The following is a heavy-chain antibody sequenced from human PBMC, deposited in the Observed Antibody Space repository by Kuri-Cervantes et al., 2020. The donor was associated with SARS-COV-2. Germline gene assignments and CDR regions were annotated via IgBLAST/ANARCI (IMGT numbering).Heavy chain of an antibody. D-gene: IGHD2-2*01. CDR3: ARVIPAAILLTGSGSNWFDP. V-gene: IGHV3-7*01. J-gene: IGHJ5*02. Sequence: GESLKISCAASGFTFSSYWMSWVRQAPGKGLEWVANIKQDGSEKYYVDSAKGRFTISRDNAKNSLYLQMNSLRAEDTAVYYCARVIPAAILLTGSGSNWFDPWGQGTLVTVSS. CDR1: GFTFSSYW. CDR2: IKQDGSEK.